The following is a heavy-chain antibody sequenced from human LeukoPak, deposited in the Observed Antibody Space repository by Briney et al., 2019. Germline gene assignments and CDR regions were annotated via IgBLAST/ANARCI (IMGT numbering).Heavy chain of an antibody. CDR2: ISYDGSNK. Sequence: GGSLRLSCAASGFTFSSYGMHWVRQAPGKGLEWVAVISYDGSNKYYADSVKGRFTISRDNSKNTLYLQMNSLRAEDTAVYYCAKDRVVEPTNYFDYWGQGALVTVSS. CDR3: AKDRVVEPTNYFDY. CDR1: GFTFSSYG. D-gene: IGHD1-26*01. V-gene: IGHV3-30*18. J-gene: IGHJ4*02.